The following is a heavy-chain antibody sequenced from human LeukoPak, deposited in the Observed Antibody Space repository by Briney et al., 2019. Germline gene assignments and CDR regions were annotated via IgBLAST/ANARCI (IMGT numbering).Heavy chain of an antibody. V-gene: IGHV1-2*04. J-gene: IGHJ5*02. CDR1: GYTFTGYY. Sequence: ASVKVSCKASGYTFTGYYMHWVRQAPGQGLEWMGWINPNSGGTNYAQKFQGWVTMTRDTSISTAYMELSSLRSEDTAVYYCATALWGAWFDPWGQGTLVTVSS. CDR2: INPNSGGT. CDR3: ATALWGAWFDP. D-gene: IGHD1-26*01.